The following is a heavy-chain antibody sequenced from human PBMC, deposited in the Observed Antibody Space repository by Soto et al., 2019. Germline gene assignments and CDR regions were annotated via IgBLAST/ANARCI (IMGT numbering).Heavy chain of an antibody. CDR1: GFTFSTYP. Sequence: PGGSLRLSCAASGFTFSTYPMNWVRLAPGRGLEWVSLISGGGGNTYYTDSVKGRFTISRDNSKNTLFLQMNRLRAEDTAVYYCAKGSDWFDSWGQGTLVTVSS. CDR3: AKGSDWFDS. V-gene: IGHV3-23*01. J-gene: IGHJ5*01. CDR2: ISGGGGNT.